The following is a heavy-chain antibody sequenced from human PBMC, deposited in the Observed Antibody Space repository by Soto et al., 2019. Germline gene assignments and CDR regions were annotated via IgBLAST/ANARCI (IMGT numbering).Heavy chain of an antibody. CDR1: GDSVSSNSAA. J-gene: IGHJ5*02. Sequence: QTLSLTRAISGDSVSSNSAAWNWTRQSPSRGLEWLGRTYYRSKWYNDYAVSVKSRITINPDTSKNQFSLQLNSVTPEDTAVYYCARDLYDYVWGSYRYDLCDPWGQGTLVTVSS. V-gene: IGHV6-1*01. CDR2: TYYRSKWYN. CDR3: ARDLYDYVWGSYRYDLCDP. D-gene: IGHD3-16*02.